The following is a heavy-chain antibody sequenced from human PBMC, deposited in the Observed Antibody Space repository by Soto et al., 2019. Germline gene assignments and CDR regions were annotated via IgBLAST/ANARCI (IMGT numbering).Heavy chain of an antibody. D-gene: IGHD6-6*01. J-gene: IGHJ4*02. CDR1: GGSISSYY. CDR3: ARVLGMAARPGGFYYFDY. CDR2: IYYSGST. Sequence: SETLSLTTVPGGSISSYYWSWIRQPPGKGLEWIGYIYYSGSTNYNPSLKSRVTISVDTSKNQFSLKLSSVTAADTAVYYCARVLGMAARPGGFYYFDYWGQGTLVTVS. V-gene: IGHV4-59*01.